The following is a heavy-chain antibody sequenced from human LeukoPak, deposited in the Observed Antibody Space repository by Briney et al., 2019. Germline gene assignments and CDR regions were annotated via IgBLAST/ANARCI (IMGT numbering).Heavy chain of an antibody. J-gene: IGHJ4*02. V-gene: IGHV3-74*01. CDR3: ARGEMALLY. CDR2: INSDGSNI. Sequence: PGGSLRLSCAASGFTFSSYWMHWVRQAPGKGLVWVSRINSDGSNIGYADSVKGRFTISRDNAKNTLYLQMNSLRAEDTAVYYCARGEMALLYWGQGTLVAVSS. D-gene: IGHD5-24*01. CDR1: GFTFSSYW.